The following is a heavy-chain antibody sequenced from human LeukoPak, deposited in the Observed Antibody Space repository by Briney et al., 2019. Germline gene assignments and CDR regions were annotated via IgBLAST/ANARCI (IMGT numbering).Heavy chain of an antibody. J-gene: IGHJ6*03. CDR1: GGSISSYY. D-gene: IGHD3-3*01. Sequence: SETLSLTCTDSGGSISSYYWSWLRQPPGKGLEWIGYIYYSGSANYNPPLKSRVTISEDTSKNQFSLKLSSVTAADTAVYYCARAGYDFWSGAYYYYYYMDVWGKGTTVTVSS. V-gene: IGHV4-59*01. CDR3: ARAGYDFWSGAYYYYYYMDV. CDR2: IYYSGSA.